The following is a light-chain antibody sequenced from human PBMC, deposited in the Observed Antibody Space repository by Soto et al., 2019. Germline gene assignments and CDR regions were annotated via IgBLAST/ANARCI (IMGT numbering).Light chain of an antibody. V-gene: IGKV3-20*01. J-gene: IGKJ1*01. CDR2: GVS. Sequence: IVLTQSPGTLSLSPGERATLSCRASQTGSNSYLAWYQQKSGQAPRLLIYGVSTRATGIPDRFSGSGSGTEFALTISRLEPEDVAVYICQHYVYPQWTFGPGTKVEIK. CDR1: QTGSNSY. CDR3: QHYVYPQWT.